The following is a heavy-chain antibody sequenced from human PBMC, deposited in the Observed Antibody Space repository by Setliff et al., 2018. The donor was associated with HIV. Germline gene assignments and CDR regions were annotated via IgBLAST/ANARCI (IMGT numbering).Heavy chain of an antibody. J-gene: IGHJ3*02. D-gene: IGHD3-22*01. CDR3: TRRDNSVSGYYTDHAFDI. CDR1: GDSVTSSSW. CDR2: IYRSGST. V-gene: IGHV4-4*02. Sequence: SETLSLTCALSGDSVTSSSWWSWVRQPPGKGLEWIGEIYRSGSTNYNPSLKSRVTISLDKSKNQFSLKVNSVTAADTAVYYCTRRDNSVSGYYTDHAFDIWGQGTLVTVS.